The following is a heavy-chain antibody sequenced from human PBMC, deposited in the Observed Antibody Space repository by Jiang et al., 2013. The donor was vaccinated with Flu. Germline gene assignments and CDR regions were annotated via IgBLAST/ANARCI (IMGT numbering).Heavy chain of an antibody. Sequence: SGPGLVKPSETLSLTCTVSGGYISSSNYYGGWIRQPPGKGLEWIGSIFYDGSTFHNPSLQSRVTISVDMSKSQFSLKLSSVTAADSAVYYCARQLNTGIYGRGYFDYWGQGTLVTVSS. V-gene: IGHV4-39*01. D-gene: IGHD1-1*01. CDR1: GGYISSSNYY. CDR3: ARQLNTGIYGRGYFDY. CDR2: IFYDGST. J-gene: IGHJ4*02.